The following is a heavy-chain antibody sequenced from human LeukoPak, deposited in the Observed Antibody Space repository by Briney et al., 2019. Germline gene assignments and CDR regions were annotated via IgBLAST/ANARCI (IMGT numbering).Heavy chain of an antibody. V-gene: IGHV1-2*02. CDR1: GYTFTGYY. CDR3: ARAGLGYSSSWDYYYYMNV. D-gene: IGHD6-13*01. CDR2: INPNSGGT. Sequence: ASVKVSCKASGYTFTGYYMHWVRQAPGQGLEWMGWINPNSGGTNYAQKFQGRVTMTRDTSISTAYMELSRLRSDDTAVYYCARAGLGYSSSWDYYYYMNVWGKGTTVTVSS. J-gene: IGHJ6*03.